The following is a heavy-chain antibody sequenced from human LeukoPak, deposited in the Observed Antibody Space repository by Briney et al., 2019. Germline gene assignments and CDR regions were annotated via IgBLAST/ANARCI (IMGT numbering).Heavy chain of an antibody. D-gene: IGHD5-12*01. J-gene: IGHJ5*02. Sequence: PSQTLSLTCAVSGGSISSGGYSWSWIPQPPGKGLEWIGYTYHSGSTYYNPSLKSRVTISVDRSKNQFSLKLSSVTAADTAVYYCARVGGYSGYGENWFDPWGQGTLVTVSS. CDR3: ARVGGYSGYGENWFDP. V-gene: IGHV4-30-2*01. CDR1: GGSISSGGYS. CDR2: TYHSGST.